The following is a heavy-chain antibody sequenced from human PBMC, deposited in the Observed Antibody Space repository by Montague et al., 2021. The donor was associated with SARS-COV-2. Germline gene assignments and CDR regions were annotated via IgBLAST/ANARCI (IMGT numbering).Heavy chain of an antibody. Sequence: SETLSLTCTVSGGSISSYNWSWIRQPPGKGLEWIGYIYYSGSTNYNPSLKSRVTISVDTSKNQSSLKLSSVTAADTAVYYCARYTSESITRVQAFDIWGQGTMVTVSS. CDR3: ARYTSESITRVQAFDI. D-gene: IGHD3-10*01. CDR2: IYYSGST. V-gene: IGHV4-59*08. J-gene: IGHJ3*02. CDR1: GGSISSYN.